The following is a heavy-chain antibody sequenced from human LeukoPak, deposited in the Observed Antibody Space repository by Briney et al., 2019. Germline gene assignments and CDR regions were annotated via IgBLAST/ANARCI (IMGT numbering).Heavy chain of an antibody. CDR1: GDSISTSNSY. V-gene: IGHV4-39*07. CDR3: ARGGWSTFDN. J-gene: IGHJ4*02. Sequence: SETLSLTCTVSGDSISTSNSYWGWIRQPPGRGLEWIGSIYYSGNTYYNASLKSRVTMSADTSKNQFSLKVRSVTAADTAVYYCARGGWSTFDNWGQGILVTVSS. D-gene: IGHD6-19*01. CDR2: IYYSGNT.